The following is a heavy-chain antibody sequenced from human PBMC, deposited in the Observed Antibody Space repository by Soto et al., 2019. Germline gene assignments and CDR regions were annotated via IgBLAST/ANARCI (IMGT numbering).Heavy chain of an antibody. J-gene: IGHJ6*03. CDR2: ISSSSSTI. CDR1: GFTFSSYS. CDR3: ARDTVTRITGTTAYYYYMDV. D-gene: IGHD1-20*01. V-gene: IGHV3-48*01. Sequence: GGSLRLSCAASGFTFSSYSMNWVRQAPGKGLEWVSYISSSSSTIYYADSVKGRFTISRDNAKNSLYLQMNSLRAEDTAVYYCARDTVTRITGTTAYYYYMDVWGKGTTVTVSS.